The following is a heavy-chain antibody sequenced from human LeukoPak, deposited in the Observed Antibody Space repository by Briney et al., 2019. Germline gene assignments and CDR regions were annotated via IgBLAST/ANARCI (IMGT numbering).Heavy chain of an antibody. J-gene: IGHJ4*02. CDR2: INYSGST. D-gene: IGHD5-12*01. CDR1: GFAFNSYW. V-gene: IGHV4-39*07. CDR3: AGYSGYDYLDY. Sequence: ESLRLSCAASGFAFNSYWMTWVRQAPGKGLEWIGSINYSGSTYYNPSLKSRVTISVDKSKNQFSLKLSSVTAADTAVYYCAGYSGYDYLDYWGQGTLVTVSS.